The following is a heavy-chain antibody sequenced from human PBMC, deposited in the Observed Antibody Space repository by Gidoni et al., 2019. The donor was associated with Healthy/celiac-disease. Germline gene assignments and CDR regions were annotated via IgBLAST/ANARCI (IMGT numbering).Heavy chain of an antibody. V-gene: IGHV3-48*01. CDR3: ARDRWELLGY. Sequence: EVQLVESGGGLVQPGGSLRLSCAASGFTFSSYSMNWVRQAPVKGLEWVSYISSSSSTIYYADSGKGRFTISRDNAKNSLYLQMNSLRAEDTAVYYGARDRWELLGYWGQGTLVTVSS. CDR2: ISSSSSTI. J-gene: IGHJ4*02. CDR1: GFTFSSYS. D-gene: IGHD1-26*01.